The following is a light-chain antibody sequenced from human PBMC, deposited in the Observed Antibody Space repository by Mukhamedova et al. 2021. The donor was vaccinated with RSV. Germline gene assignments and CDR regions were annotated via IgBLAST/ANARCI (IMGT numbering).Light chain of an antibody. Sequence: YIHWYQQKPGRAPILVIFKDTGRPSGIPERFSGSSSGTAVTLTISGAQSEDEAEYFCQSADSSGSVIFGGGTKLTVL. CDR1: Y. V-gene: IGLV3-25*03. CDR3: QSADSSGSVI. CDR2: KDT. J-gene: IGLJ2*01.